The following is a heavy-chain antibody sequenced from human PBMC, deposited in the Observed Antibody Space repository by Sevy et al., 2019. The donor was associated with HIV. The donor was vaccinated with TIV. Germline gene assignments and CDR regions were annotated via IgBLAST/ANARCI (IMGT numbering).Heavy chain of an antibody. CDR3: ARGTSVTMLDYFDY. Sequence: GGSLRLSCAASGFTFSSYAMHWVRRAPGKGLEWAAVISYDGSNKYYADSVKGRFTISRDNSKNTLYLQMNSLRAEDTAVYYCARGTSVTMLDYFDYWGQGTLVTVSS. D-gene: IGHD3-10*01. CDR1: GFTFSSYA. J-gene: IGHJ4*02. CDR2: ISYDGSNK. V-gene: IGHV3-30*04.